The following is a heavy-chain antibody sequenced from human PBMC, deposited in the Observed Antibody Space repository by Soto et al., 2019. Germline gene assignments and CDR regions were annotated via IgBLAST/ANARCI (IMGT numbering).Heavy chain of an antibody. Sequence: SVKVSCKASGYTFTSYYMHWVRQAPVQGLEWMGIINPSGGSTSYSQKFQGRVTMTRDTSTSTVYMELSSLRSEDTAVYYCARDRSSGWSRPPRTTYYFDYWGQGTLVTVSS. CDR3: ARDRSSGWSRPPRTTYYFDY. D-gene: IGHD6-19*01. V-gene: IGHV1-46*01. J-gene: IGHJ4*02. CDR2: INPSGGST. CDR1: GYTFTSYY.